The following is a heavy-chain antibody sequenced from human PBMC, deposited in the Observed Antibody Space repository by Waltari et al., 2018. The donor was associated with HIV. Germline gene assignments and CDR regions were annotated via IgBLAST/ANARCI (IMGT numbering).Heavy chain of an antibody. Sequence: QVQLRESGPGLVKPSQTLSLTCTVSGGSISSGYYYWSWIRQPAGKGLEWIGRVYTSGSTSYNPSLKSRVTISVDTSNNQFSLKLSSVTAADTAVYYCARALDYYESGGFQWWFFDLWGRGTLVTVTS. J-gene: IGHJ2*01. CDR1: GGSISSGYYY. CDR3: ARALDYYESGGFQWWFFDL. CDR2: VYTSGST. V-gene: IGHV4-61*02. D-gene: IGHD3-10*01.